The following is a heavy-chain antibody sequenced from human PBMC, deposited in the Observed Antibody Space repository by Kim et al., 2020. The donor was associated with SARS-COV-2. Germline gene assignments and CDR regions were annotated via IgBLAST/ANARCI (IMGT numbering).Heavy chain of an antibody. CDR1: GGTFSSYA. Sequence: SVKVSCKASGGTFSSYAISWVRQAPGQGLEWMGGIIPIFGTANYAQKFQGRVTITADESTSTAYMELSSLRSEDTAVYYCARDLTISSGWEDAFDIWGQGTMVTVSS. CDR3: ARDLTISSGWEDAFDI. D-gene: IGHD6-19*01. CDR2: IIPIFGTA. J-gene: IGHJ3*02. V-gene: IGHV1-69*13.